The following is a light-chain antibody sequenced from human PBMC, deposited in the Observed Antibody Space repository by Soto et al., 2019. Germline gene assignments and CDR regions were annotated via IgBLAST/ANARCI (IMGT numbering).Light chain of an antibody. Sequence: EIVLTQSPGTLYLSPGERATLSCRASQSVSSSYLAWYQQKPGQAPRLLIYGASSRPTGIPDRFSGSGSGTAFTLTISRLEPEDFAVYYCQQYGSSPETFGQGTKVEIK. V-gene: IGKV3-20*01. J-gene: IGKJ1*01. CDR2: GAS. CDR3: QQYGSSPET. CDR1: QSVSSSY.